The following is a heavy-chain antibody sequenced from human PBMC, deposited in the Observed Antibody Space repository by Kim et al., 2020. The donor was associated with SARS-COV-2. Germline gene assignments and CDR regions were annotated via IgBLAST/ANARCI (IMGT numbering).Heavy chain of an antibody. CDR3: AKGSSASDPLYYFDY. V-gene: IGHV3-23*01. CDR2: ISGSGGST. Sequence: GRSLRLSCAASGFTFSSYAMSWVRQAPGKGLEWVSAISGSGGSTYYADSVKGRFTISRDNSKNTLYLQMNSLRAEDTAVYYCAKGSSASDPLYYFDYWGQGTLVTVSS. J-gene: IGHJ4*02. CDR1: GFTFSSYA.